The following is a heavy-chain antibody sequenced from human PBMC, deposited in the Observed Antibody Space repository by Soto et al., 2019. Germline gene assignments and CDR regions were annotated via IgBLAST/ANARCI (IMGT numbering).Heavy chain of an antibody. D-gene: IGHD2-2*01. V-gene: IGHV1-69*13. CDR1: GGTFSSYA. J-gene: IGHJ6*02. CDR2: IIPIFGTA. CDR3: AREDIVLVPAAIPIYYYYGMDV. Sequence: SVKVSCKASGGTFSSYAISWVRQAPGQGLEWMGGIIPIFGTANYAQKFQGRVTITADESTSTAYMELSSLRSEDTAVYYCAREDIVLVPAAIPIYYYYGMDVWGQGTTVTVSS.